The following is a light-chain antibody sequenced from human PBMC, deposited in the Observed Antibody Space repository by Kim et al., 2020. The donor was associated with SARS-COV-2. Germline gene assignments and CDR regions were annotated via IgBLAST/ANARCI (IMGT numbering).Light chain of an antibody. V-gene: IGKV3-20*01. CDR3: QHYDSSPELT. J-gene: IGKJ4*01. CDR2: GAA. Sequence: SPGGRSTPAGRASQSVNSNYLSWYQQKRGQSPRVLVYGAATRATGSPDRFSGSGSGTDFTLTISGLEPEDFAVYYCQHYDSSPELTFGGGTKVEI. CDR1: QSVNSNY.